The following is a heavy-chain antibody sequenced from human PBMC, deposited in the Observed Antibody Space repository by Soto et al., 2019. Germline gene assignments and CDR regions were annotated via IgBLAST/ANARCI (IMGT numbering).Heavy chain of an antibody. CDR3: ARGLWGMSNWNDVDY. CDR1: GYTFTSYD. D-gene: IGHD1-1*01. V-gene: IGHV1-8*02. CDR2: MNPNSGNT. J-gene: IGHJ4*02. Sequence: ASVKVSCKASGYTFTSYDINWGRQATGQGLEWMGWMNPNSGNTGYAQKFQGRVTMTRNTSISTAYMEQSSLRSEDRAVYYCARGLWGMSNWNDVDYWGQGTLVNVSS.